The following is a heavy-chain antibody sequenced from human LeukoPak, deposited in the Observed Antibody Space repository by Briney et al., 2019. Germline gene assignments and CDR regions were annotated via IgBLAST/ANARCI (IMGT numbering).Heavy chain of an antibody. CDR1: GYSFTSYW. Sequence: GESLKISCKGSGYSFTSYWIGWVRQMPGKGLERMGIIYPGDSDTRYSPSFQGQVTISADKSISTAYLQWSSLKASDTAMYYCARVYYYDSSGYWYFDYWGQGTLVTVSS. V-gene: IGHV5-51*01. J-gene: IGHJ4*02. CDR3: ARVYYYDSSGYWYFDY. CDR2: IYPGDSDT. D-gene: IGHD3-22*01.